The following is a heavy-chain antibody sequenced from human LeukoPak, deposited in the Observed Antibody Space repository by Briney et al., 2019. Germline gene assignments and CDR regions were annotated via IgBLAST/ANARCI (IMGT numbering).Heavy chain of an antibody. CDR3: ARRRGFYYYYGMDV. J-gene: IGHJ6*02. V-gene: IGHV1-8*01. CDR2: MNPNSGNT. CDR1: GYTFTSYD. D-gene: IGHD2-15*01. Sequence: GASVKVSCKASGYTFTSYDINWVRQATGQGLEWMGWMNPNSGNTGYAQKFQGRVTMTRNTSISTAYMELSSLRSEDTAVYYCARRRGFYYYYGMDVWGQGTTVTVSS.